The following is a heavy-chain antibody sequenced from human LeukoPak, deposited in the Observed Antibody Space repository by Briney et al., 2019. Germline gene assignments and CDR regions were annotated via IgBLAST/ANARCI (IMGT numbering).Heavy chain of an antibody. CDR1: GFTFSNYA. Sequence: PGRSLRLSCAASGFTFSNYATHWVRQAPGKGLEWVAVISYDGSNKFYADSVKGRFTISRDNSENTLYLQMNSLIADDTAVYYCARRPGGSSLDYWGQGTLVTVSS. V-gene: IGHV3-30-3*01. D-gene: IGHD1-26*01. CDR3: ARRPGGSSLDY. CDR2: ISYDGSNK. J-gene: IGHJ4*02.